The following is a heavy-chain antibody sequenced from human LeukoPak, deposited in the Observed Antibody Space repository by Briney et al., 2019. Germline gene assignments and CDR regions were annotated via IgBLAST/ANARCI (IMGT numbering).Heavy chain of an antibody. CDR2: MNPNSGNT. D-gene: IGHD3-10*01. CDR3: ARRSTVVGGSGSYRAMDV. V-gene: IGHV1-8*01. CDR1: GYTFTSYD. Sequence: GASVKVSCKASGYTFTSYDINWVRQATGQGLEWMGWMNPNSGNTGYAQKFQGRVTMTRNTSISTAYMELSSLRSEDTAVYYCARRSTVVGGSGSYRAMDVWGKGTTVTISS. J-gene: IGHJ6*04.